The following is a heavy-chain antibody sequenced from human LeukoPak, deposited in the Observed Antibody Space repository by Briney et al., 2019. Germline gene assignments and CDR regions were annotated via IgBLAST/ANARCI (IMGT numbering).Heavy chain of an antibody. J-gene: IGHJ4*02. CDR3: AKRGVVIRVILVGFHKEAYYFDS. V-gene: IGHV3-23*01. CDR2: ISGSGGST. CDR1: GITLGNYG. Sequence: PGGSLRLSCAVSGITLGNYGMSWVRQAPGKGLEWVAGISGSGGSTNYADSVKGRFTISRDNPKNTLHLQMNSLRAEDTAVYFCAKRGVVIRVILVGFHKEAYYFDSWGQGALVTVSS. D-gene: IGHD3-22*01.